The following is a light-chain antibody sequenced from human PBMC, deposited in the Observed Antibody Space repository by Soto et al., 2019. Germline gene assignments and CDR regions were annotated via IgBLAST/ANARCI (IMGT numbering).Light chain of an antibody. CDR3: AAWDDSLNGVL. Sequence: QSVLTQSPSASGTPGQRVTISCSGSSSNIGSNTVNWYQQLPGTAPKLLIYSNNQWPSGVPDRFSGSKSGTSASLAISELQSEDEADYYCAAWDDSLNGVLFGGGTKLTVL. J-gene: IGLJ2*01. CDR1: SSNIGSNT. V-gene: IGLV1-44*01. CDR2: SNN.